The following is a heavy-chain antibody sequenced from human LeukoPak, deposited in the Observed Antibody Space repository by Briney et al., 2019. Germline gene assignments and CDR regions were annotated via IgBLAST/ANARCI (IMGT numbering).Heavy chain of an antibody. J-gene: IGHJ4*02. D-gene: IGHD3-22*01. CDR2: IYYSGST. CDR3: ARYAAYDSRGNYFDY. Sequence: AQTLSLTCTVSGGSISSGDFYWSWIRQPPGKGLEWIGYIYYSGSTYCNPSLNSRLTISVDTSKNQFSLKLSSVTASDTAVYYCARYAAYDSRGNYFDYWGQGTLVAVSS. CDR1: GGSISSGDFY. V-gene: IGHV4-30-4*08.